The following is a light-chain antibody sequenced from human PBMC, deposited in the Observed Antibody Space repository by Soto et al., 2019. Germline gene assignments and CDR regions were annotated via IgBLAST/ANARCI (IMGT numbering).Light chain of an antibody. CDR3: QSYDNNLSGGV. J-gene: IGLJ3*02. V-gene: IGLV1-40*01. CDR2: GSS. CDR1: SSNIGAGYG. Sequence: QSVLTQPPSVSGAPGQRVTISCTGSSSNIGAGYGVHWYQQLPGRAPKLLIYGSSNRPSGVPDRISGSKSGTSASLAITGLQAEDEADYYCQSYDNNLSGGVFGGGTKLTVL.